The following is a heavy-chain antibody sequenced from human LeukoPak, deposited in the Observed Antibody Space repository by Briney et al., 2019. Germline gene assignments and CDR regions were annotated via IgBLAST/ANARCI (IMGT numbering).Heavy chain of an antibody. D-gene: IGHD1-26*01. Sequence: ASVKVSCKVSGYTLTELSMHWVRQAPGKGLEWMGGFDPEDGETIYAQKFQGRITMTEDTSTDTAYMELGSLRSEDTAVYYCATEPLSGSYRGYYFDYWGQGTLVTVSS. CDR1: GYTLTELS. V-gene: IGHV1-24*01. CDR3: ATEPLSGSYRGYYFDY. J-gene: IGHJ4*02. CDR2: FDPEDGET.